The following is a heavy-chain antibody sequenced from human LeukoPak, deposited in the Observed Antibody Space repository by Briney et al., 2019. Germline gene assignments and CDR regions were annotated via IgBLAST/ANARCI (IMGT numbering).Heavy chain of an antibody. D-gene: IGHD4-17*01. J-gene: IGHJ4*02. Sequence: ASVKVSCKTSGYTFTSYHINWVRQATGQGLEWMGWMNPYSGDRGYAQKFQGRVSITSDTSISTAYMELSSLRSDDTAVYFCARTTSLTASGYDYWGRGTLVTVSS. CDR1: GYTFTSYH. V-gene: IGHV1-8*03. CDR3: ARTTSLTASGYDY. CDR2: MNPYSGDR.